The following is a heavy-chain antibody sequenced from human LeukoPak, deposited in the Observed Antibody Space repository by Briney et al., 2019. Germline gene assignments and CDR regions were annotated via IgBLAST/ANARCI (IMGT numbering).Heavy chain of an antibody. CDR1: GGSISSSNW. D-gene: IGHD6-13*01. CDR3: ATPSYSSSWGTIDV. Sequence: RASETLSLTCAVSGGSISSSNWWSWVRQPPGKGLEWIGTIFNNGSTHYNPSLKSRVTISVDTSKNQFSLNLSSVTAADTAVYYCATPSYSSSWGTIDVWGQGTMVTVSS. CDR2: IFNNGST. J-gene: IGHJ3*01. V-gene: IGHV4-4*02.